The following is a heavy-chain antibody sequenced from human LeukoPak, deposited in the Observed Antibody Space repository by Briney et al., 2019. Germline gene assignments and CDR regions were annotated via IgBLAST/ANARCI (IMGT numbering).Heavy chain of an antibody. D-gene: IGHD3-22*01. V-gene: IGHV1-24*01. CDR3: ATLADYYDSSGYYNWYFDY. CDR1: GYTLTELS. J-gene: IGHJ4*02. CDR2: FDPEDGET. Sequence: ASVKVSCKVSGYTLTELSMHWVRQPPGKGLAGMGGFDPEDGETIYAQKFQGRVTMTEDTSTDTAYMELSSLRSEDTAVYYCATLADYYDSSGYYNWYFDYWGQGTLVTVSS.